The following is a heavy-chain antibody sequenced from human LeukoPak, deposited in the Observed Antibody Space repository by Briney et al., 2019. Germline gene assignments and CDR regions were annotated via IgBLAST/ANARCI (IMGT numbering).Heavy chain of an antibody. CDR2: ISSSSSYI. J-gene: IGHJ3*02. CDR1: GFTFSSYS. Sequence: GGSLRLSCAASGFTFSSYSMSWVRQAPGKGLEWVSSISSSSSYIYYADSVKGRFTISRDNAKNSLYLQMNSLRAEDTAVYYCVRGTMIVVVINPNDAFDIWGQGTMVTVSS. D-gene: IGHD3-22*01. CDR3: VRGTMIVVVINPNDAFDI. V-gene: IGHV3-21*01.